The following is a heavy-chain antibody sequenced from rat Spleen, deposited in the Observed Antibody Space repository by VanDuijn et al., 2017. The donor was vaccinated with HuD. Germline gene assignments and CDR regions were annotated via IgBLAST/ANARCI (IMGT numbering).Heavy chain of an antibody. J-gene: IGHJ3*01. CDR2: ISYDGGNT. V-gene: IGHV5-29*01. CDR3: ARGGWFAY. CDR1: GFTFSDYG. Sequence: EVQLVESDGGLVQPGRSLKLSCAASGFTFSDYGMAWVLQAPTKGLAWVASISYDGGNTYYRDSVKGRFTISRDNAKSTLYLQMDSLRSEDTATYYCARGGWFAYWGQGTLVTVSS.